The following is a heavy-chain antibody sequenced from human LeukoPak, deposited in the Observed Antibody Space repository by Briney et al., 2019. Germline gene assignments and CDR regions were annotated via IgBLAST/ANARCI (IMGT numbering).Heavy chain of an antibody. CDR3: ARDSVGAIVVVPGAPPRFDP. CDR1: GGSISSYY. CDR2: IYCSGST. D-gene: IGHD2-2*01. V-gene: IGHV4-59*01. Sequence: SETLSLTCTVSGGSISSYYWSWIRQPPGKGLEWIGYIYCSGSTNYNPSLKSRVTISVDTSKNQFSLKLSSVTAADTAVYYCARDSVGAIVVVPGAPPRFDPWGQGTLVTVSS. J-gene: IGHJ5*02.